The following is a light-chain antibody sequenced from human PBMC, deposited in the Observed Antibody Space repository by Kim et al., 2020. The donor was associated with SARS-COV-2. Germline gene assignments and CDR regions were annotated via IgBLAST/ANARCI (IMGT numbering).Light chain of an antibody. Sequence: DIQMTQSPSSLSASVGDRVTISCRASQNINTYLNWYQQKPGKAPNLLIYGASNLQSGVSSRFSGSGSGTDFTLTITSLQPEDSATYYCQQSHIARTFGQGTKVDIK. CDR3: QQSHIART. CDR1: QNINTY. CDR2: GAS. J-gene: IGKJ1*01. V-gene: IGKV1-39*01.